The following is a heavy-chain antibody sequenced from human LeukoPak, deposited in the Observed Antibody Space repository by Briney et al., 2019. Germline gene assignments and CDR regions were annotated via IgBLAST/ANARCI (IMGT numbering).Heavy chain of an antibody. CDR2: IYHSGST. J-gene: IGHJ4*02. Sequence: SETLSLTCAVSGGSISSRNWWSWVRQPPGKGLQGFGEIYHSGSTNYNPSLQSRVSISVDKSKNQFSLKLTSVTAADTAMYYCAMTLSEYSSSPAIWGQGSLVTVSS. D-gene: IGHD6-13*01. CDR1: GGSISSRNW. V-gene: IGHV4-4*02. CDR3: AMTLSEYSSSPAI.